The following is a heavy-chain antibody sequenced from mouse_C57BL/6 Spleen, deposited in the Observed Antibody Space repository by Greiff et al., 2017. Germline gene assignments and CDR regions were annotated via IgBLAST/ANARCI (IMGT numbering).Heavy chain of an antibody. D-gene: IGHD1-1*01. V-gene: IGHV5-4*01. Sequence: DVKLVESGGGLVKPGGSLKLSCAASGFTFSSYAMSWVRQTPEKRLEWVATISDGGSYTYYPDNVKGRFTISRDTAKNNLYLQMSHLKSEDTAMYYCARDHYYYGSPAWFAYWGQGTLVTVSA. CDR2: ISDGGSYT. CDR1: GFTFSSYA. CDR3: ARDHYYYGSPAWFAY. J-gene: IGHJ3*01.